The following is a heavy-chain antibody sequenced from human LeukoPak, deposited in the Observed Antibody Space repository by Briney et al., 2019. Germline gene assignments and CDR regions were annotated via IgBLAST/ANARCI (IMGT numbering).Heavy chain of an antibody. CDR3: AKSGLTGAGNGQ. CDR2: ISGSGRST. D-gene: IGHD6-19*01. Sequence: AGRSLRLSCAASGLTFSVYAMSWVRQAPGKGLEWVSAISGSGRSTYYADSVKGRFSISRDDSRTTLYWQMNSLRAEDTAVYYCAKSGLTGAGNGQGGQGTLVTVSS. J-gene: IGHJ4*02. CDR1: GLTFSVYA. V-gene: IGHV3-23*01.